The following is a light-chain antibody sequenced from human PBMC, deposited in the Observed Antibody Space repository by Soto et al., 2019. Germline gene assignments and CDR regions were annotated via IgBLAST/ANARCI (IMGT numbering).Light chain of an antibody. CDR3: LQHDSFPYT. J-gene: IGKJ2*01. Sequence: DIQMTQSPSSLSASVGHTVTITCRASQDVRSDLGWYQHKPGKAPKRLIYAASRLQGGVPSRFSGSGYGTEFTLTIGSLQPEDSATYYCLQHDSFPYTFGQGTRREI. CDR2: AAS. V-gene: IGKV1-17*01. CDR1: QDVRSD.